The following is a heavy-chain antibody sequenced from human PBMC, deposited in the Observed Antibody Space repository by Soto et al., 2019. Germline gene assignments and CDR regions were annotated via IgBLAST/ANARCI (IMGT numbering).Heavy chain of an antibody. J-gene: IGHJ6*02. CDR2: IHYSGST. V-gene: IGHV4-31*03. D-gene: IGHD5-18*01. CDR3: ARVRVKAMWDGDYYYGMDV. CDR1: GGSISSGGYY. Sequence: PSETLSLTCTVSGGSISSGGYYWSWIRQHPGKGLEWIGYIHYSGSTYYNPSLKSRVTISVDTSKNQFSLKLSSVTAADTAVYYCARVRVKAMWDGDYYYGMDVWGQGTTVTVSS.